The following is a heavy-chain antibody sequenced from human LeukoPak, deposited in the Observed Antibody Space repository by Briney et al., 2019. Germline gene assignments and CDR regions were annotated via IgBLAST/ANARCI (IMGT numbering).Heavy chain of an antibody. Sequence: PGGSLRLSCAASGFPLSTYWIHWVRQAPRQRQARVSRISGDGNNTNYADSVKGRFTISRDDAKNTLYLQMNSLRAEDTAMYYCARITMVRGRAPWGQGTLVTVSS. CDR3: ARITMVRGRAP. D-gene: IGHD3-10*01. V-gene: IGHV3-74*01. CDR1: GFPLSTYW. CDR2: ISGDGNNT. J-gene: IGHJ5*02.